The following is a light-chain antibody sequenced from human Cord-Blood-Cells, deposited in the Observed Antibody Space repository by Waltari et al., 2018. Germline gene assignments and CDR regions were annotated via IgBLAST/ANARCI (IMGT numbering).Light chain of an antibody. V-gene: IGKV3D-7*01. CDR1: QSVSSSY. Sequence: EIVMTQSPATLSLLPGERATLSCRASQSVSSSYLSWYQQKPGQAPRLLIYGASTRPTGIPARFSGSWSGTDFTLTISSLQPEDFAVYYCQQDYNLPLTFGGGTKVESK. CDR3: QQDYNLPLT. CDR2: GAS. J-gene: IGKJ4*01.